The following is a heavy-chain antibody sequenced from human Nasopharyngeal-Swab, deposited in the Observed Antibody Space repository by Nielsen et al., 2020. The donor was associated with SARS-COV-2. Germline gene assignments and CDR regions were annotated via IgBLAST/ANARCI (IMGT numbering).Heavy chain of an antibody. J-gene: IGHJ3*01. D-gene: IGHD5-24*01. Sequence: GESLKISCAASGFIFSNYAISWVRQAPGGGLEWVSTVDYKEGVRTHYADSVKGRFTISRDSSKNTLYLQMKGLIAGDTAVYFCAKDVKGDGYSLCDVWGQGTMVTVSS. CDR2: VDYKEGVRT. V-gene: IGHV3-23*01. CDR1: GFIFSNYA. CDR3: AKDVKGDGYSLCDV.